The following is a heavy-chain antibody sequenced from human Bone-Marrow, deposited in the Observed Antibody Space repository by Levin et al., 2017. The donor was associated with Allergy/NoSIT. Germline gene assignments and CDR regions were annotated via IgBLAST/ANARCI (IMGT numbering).Heavy chain of an antibody. CDR2: ISYDGSNK. D-gene: IGHD3-3*01. Sequence: GGSLRLSCAASGFTFSSYAMHWVRQAPGKGLEWVAVISYDGSNKYYADSVKGRFTISRDNSKNTLYLQMNSLRAEDTAVYYCARARRRGSIFGVDNGFDYWGQGTLVTVSS. J-gene: IGHJ4*02. CDR1: GFTFSSYA. V-gene: IGHV3-30-3*01. CDR3: ARARRRGSIFGVDNGFDY.